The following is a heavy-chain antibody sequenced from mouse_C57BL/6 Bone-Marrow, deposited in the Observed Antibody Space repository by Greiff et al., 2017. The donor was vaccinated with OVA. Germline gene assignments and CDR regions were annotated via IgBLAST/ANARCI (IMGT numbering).Heavy chain of an antibody. CDR1: GYTFTSYW. D-gene: IGHD1-1*01. J-gene: IGHJ3*01. CDR3: ARSNSYYYGSSFAY. Sequence: QVQLKQPGAELVKPGASVKLSCKASGYTFTSYWMHWVKQRPGRGLEWIGRIDPNSGGTKYNEKFKSKATLTVDKPSSTAYMQLSSLTSEDSAVYDCARSNSYYYGSSFAYWGQGTLVTVSA. CDR2: IDPNSGGT. V-gene: IGHV1-72*01.